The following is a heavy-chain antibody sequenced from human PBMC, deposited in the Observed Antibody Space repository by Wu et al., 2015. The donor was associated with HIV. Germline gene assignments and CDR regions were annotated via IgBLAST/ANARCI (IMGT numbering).Heavy chain of an antibody. V-gene: IGHV1-8*01. J-gene: IGHJ4*02. D-gene: IGHD3-10*01. CDR3: ARGSYGSGSYYKYFDY. Sequence: QVQLVQSGAEVKKPGASVQVSCKASGYTFTHYDINWVRQVTGQGLEWMGWMNPNSGNTGYAPKFQGRVTMTRDTSTSTVYMELSSLRSEDTAVYYCARGSYGSGSYYKYFDYWGQGTLVTVSS. CDR2: MNPNSGNT. CDR1: GYTFTHYD.